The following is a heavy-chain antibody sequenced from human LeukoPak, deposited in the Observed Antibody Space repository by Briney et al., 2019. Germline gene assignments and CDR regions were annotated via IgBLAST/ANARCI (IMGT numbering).Heavy chain of an antibody. CDR3: ARTSSWYCLDY. V-gene: IGHV3-11*01. J-gene: IGHJ4*02. D-gene: IGHD6-13*01. CDR2: ISSSASTI. CDR1: GFTFSDYY. Sequence: GGSLRLSCAASGFTFSDYYMSWIRQAPGKGLEWVSYISSSASTIYYADSVKGRFTISRDNAKNSLYLQMNSLRAGDTAVYYCARTSSWYCLDYWGQGTLVTVSS.